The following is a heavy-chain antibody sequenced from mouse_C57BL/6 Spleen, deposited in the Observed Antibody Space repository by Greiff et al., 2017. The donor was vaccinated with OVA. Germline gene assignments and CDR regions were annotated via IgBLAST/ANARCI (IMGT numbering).Heavy chain of an antibody. CDR2: IDPETGGT. Sequence: QVQLKESGAELVRPGASVTLSCKASGYTFTDYEMHWVKQTPVHGLDWIGAIDPETGGTAYTQKFKGKAILTADKSSSTAYMELRSLTSEDSAVYYCTSFDYYGSSPDWGQGTLVTVSA. CDR3: TSFDYYGSSPD. D-gene: IGHD1-1*01. CDR1: GYTFTDYE. J-gene: IGHJ3*01. V-gene: IGHV1-15*01.